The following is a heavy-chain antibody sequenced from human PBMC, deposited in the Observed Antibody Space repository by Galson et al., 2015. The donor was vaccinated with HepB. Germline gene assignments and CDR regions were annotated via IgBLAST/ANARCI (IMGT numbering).Heavy chain of an antibody. D-gene: IGHD6-6*01. CDR2: IYPGDSDT. CDR3: ARREYSNGEWLDL. J-gene: IGHJ5*02. CDR1: GYSFTNYW. V-gene: IGHV5-51*01. Sequence: QSGAEVKKPGESLEISCKGSGYSFTNYWIGWVRQMPGKGLEWMGIIYPGDSDTRYSPSFQGQVTISADKSINTAYLQWSSLKASDTAMYYCARREYSNGEWLDLWGQGTLVTVSS.